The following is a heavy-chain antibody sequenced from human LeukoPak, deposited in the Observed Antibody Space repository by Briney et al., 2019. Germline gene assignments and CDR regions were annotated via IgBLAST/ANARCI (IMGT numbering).Heavy chain of an antibody. J-gene: IGHJ4*02. CDR3: ARGPYYYGSGSYYKN. CDR2: INHSGST. CDR1: GGSFSGYY. Sequence: PSETLSLTCAVYGGSFSGYYWSWIRQPPGKGLEWIGEINHSGSTNYNPSLKSRVTISVDTSKNQFSLKLSSMTAADTAVYYCARGPYYYGSGSYYKNWGQGTLVTVSS. D-gene: IGHD3-10*01. V-gene: IGHV4-34*01.